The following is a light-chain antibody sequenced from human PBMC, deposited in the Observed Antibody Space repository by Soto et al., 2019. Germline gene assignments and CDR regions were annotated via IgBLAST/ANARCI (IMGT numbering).Light chain of an antibody. CDR1: SSDVGAYAY. Sequence: QSALTQPHSVSGSPGQSVTISCTGTSSDVGAYAYVSWHQHHSGKVPKLIIHHVATRPSGVTDRFSSSKSGNTASMTISCLQAEDEADYYGFSYAGDYGYIFGTGTKLTVL. J-gene: IGLJ1*01. CDR2: HVA. CDR3: FSYAGDYGYI. V-gene: IGLV2-11*01.